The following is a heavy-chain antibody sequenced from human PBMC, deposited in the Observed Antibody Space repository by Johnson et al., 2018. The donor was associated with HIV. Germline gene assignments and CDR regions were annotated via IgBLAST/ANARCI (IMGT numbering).Heavy chain of an antibody. D-gene: IGHD1-26*01. CDR3: ARGYSGSDDAFDI. J-gene: IGHJ3*02. Sequence: EVHLVESGGGLIQPGGSLRLSCAASGFTVSSNYMSWVRQAPGKGLEWVSVIYSGGSTYYADSVKGRFTISRDNSKNTLYLQMNSLRAEETAVYYCARGYSGSDDAFDIWCQGTMVTVSS. CDR2: IYSGGST. CDR1: GFTVSSNY. V-gene: IGHV3-53*01.